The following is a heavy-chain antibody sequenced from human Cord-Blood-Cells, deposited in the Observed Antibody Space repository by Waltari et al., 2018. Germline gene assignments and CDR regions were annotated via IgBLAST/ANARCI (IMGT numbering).Heavy chain of an antibody. V-gene: IGHV4-39*01. CDR1: GGSISSSSYY. CDR2: IVYSGST. J-gene: IGHJ4*02. Sequence: QLQLQESGPGLVKPSETLSLTCTVSGGSISSSSYYWGWIRQPPGKGLEWIGSIVYSGSTYYNPSLKRRVTISVDTSKNQFSLKLSSVTAADTAVYYCARGTVPDFWSGYKYYFDYWGQGTLVTVSS. CDR3: ARGTVPDFWSGYKYYFDY. D-gene: IGHD3-3*01.